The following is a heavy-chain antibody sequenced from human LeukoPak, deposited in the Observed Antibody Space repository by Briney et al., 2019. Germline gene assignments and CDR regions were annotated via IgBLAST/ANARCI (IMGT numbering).Heavy chain of an antibody. V-gene: IGHV3-64D*06. CDR1: GFTFSSYA. CDR2: ITTNGGRT. Sequence: GGSLRLSCSASGFTFSSYAMHWVRQAPGKGLEYVSDITTNGGRTYFADSVKGRFTISRDNSKNTLYLQISNLRTEDTAIYYCVKGSIAVGGYFDYWGQGTLVTVSS. D-gene: IGHD6-19*01. CDR3: VKGSIAVGGYFDY. J-gene: IGHJ4*02.